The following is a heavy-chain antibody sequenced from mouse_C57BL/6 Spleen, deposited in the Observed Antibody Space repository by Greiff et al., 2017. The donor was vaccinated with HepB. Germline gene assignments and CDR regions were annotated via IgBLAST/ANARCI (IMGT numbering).Heavy chain of an antibody. D-gene: IGHD4-1*01. V-gene: IGHV6-3*01. CDR3: TERGNWDFDY. Sequence: EVMLVESGGGLVQPGGSMKLSCVASGFTFSNYWMNWVRQSPEKGLEWVAQIRLKSDNYATHYAESVKGRFTISRDDSKSSVYLQMNNLRAEDTGIYYCTERGNWDFDYWGQGTTLTVSS. CDR2: IRLKSDNYAT. J-gene: IGHJ2*01. CDR1: GFTFSNYW.